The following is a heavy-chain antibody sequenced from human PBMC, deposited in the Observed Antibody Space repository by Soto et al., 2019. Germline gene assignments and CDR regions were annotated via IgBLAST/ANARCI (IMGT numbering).Heavy chain of an antibody. CDR1: GGSISSGDYY. V-gene: IGHV4-30-4*01. CDR3: ARQARALYSNYDFDF. D-gene: IGHD4-4*01. Sequence: QVQLQESGPGLVKPSQTLSLTCTVSGGSISSGDYYWSWIRQPPGKGLEGIGYISYSASTYYNPSRKSRVTISVDTSKNQVSLKLSAVTAADTAVYYCARQARALYSNYDFDFWGQGTLVTVSS. J-gene: IGHJ4*02. CDR2: ISYSAST.